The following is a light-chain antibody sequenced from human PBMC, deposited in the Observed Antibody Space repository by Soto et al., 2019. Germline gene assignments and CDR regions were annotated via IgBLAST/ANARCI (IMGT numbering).Light chain of an antibody. J-gene: IGKJ5*01. CDR3: QQRSYWIT. CDR1: QSVSSSY. CDR2: GAS. Sequence: EIVLTQSPGTLSLSPGERATLSCRASQSVSSSYLAWYQQKPGQAPRLLIYGASSRATGIPDRFSGSGSGTDFTLTISRLEPEDFAVYYCQQRSYWITFGQGARLEI. V-gene: IGKV3D-20*02.